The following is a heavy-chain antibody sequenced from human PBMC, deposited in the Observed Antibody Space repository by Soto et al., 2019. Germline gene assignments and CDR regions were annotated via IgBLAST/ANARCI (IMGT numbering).Heavy chain of an antibody. CDR1: GGSISSGGYY. V-gene: IGHV4-31*03. D-gene: IGHD2-2*01. CDR2: IYYSGST. Sequence: KPSETLSLTCTVSGGSISSGGYYWSWIRQHPGKGLEWIGYIYYSGSTYYNPSLKSRVTISVDTSKNQFSLKLSSVTAADTAVYYCARVLDSGRDSPFGKEIVVVPATPAWFDPWGQGTPVTVSS. J-gene: IGHJ5*02. CDR3: ARVLDSGRDSPFGKEIVVVPATPAWFDP.